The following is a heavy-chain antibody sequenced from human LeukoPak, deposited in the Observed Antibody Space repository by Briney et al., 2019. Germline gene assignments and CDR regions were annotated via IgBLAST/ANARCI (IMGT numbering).Heavy chain of an antibody. J-gene: IGHJ4*02. Sequence: GGSLRLSCAASGFTFSSYAMSWVRQAPGKGLEWVSAISGSGGSTYYADSVKGRFTISRDNSKNTLYLQMNSLRAEDTAVYYCAKDQFLTQMAVAAPFDYWGQGTLVTVSS. CDR2: ISGSGGST. CDR3: AKDQFLTQMAVAAPFDY. V-gene: IGHV3-23*01. D-gene: IGHD6-19*01. CDR1: GFTFSSYA.